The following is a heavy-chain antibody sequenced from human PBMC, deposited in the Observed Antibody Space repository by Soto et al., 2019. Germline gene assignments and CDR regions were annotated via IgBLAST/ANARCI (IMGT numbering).Heavy chain of an antibody. J-gene: IGHJ3*02. CDR3: ARVSAVAGSDGIAFDI. D-gene: IGHD6-19*01. V-gene: IGHV3-21*01. Sequence: GGSLRLSCAASGFTFSSYSMNWVRQAPGKGLEWVSSISSSSSYIYYADSVKGRFTISRDNAKNSLYLQMNSLRAEDTAVYYCARVSAVAGSDGIAFDIWGQGTMVTVSS. CDR2: ISSSSSYI. CDR1: GFTFSSYS.